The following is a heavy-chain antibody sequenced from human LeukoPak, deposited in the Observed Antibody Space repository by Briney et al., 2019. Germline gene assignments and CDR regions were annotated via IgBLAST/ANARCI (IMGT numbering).Heavy chain of an antibody. D-gene: IGHD5-12*01. CDR2: ISSSSSYI. Sequence: KSGGSLRLSCAASGFTFSSYSMNWVRQAPGKGLEWVSSISSSSSYIYYADSVKGRFTISRDNAKNSLYLQMNSLRAEDTAVYYCAREGGYGGPYYFDYWGQGTLVTVSS. J-gene: IGHJ4*02. CDR1: GFTFSSYS. V-gene: IGHV3-21*01. CDR3: AREGGYGGPYYFDY.